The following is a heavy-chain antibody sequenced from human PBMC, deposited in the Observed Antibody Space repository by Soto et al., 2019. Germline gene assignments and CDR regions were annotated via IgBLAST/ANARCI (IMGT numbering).Heavy chain of an antibody. V-gene: IGHV4-59*01. CDR3: ARGAAARPRYYYYGMDV. J-gene: IGHJ6*02. Sequence: ASETLSLTCTVSGGSISSYYWSWIRQPPGNGLEWIGYIYYSGSTNYNPSLKSRVTISVDTSKNQFSLKLSSVTAADTAVYYCARGAAARPRYYYYGMDVWGQGTTVTVSS. CDR2: IYYSGST. CDR1: GGSISSYY. D-gene: IGHD6-6*01.